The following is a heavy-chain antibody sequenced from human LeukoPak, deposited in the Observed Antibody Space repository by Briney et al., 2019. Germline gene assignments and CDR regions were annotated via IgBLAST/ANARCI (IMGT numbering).Heavy chain of an antibody. Sequence: ASVKVSCKASGYTFTSYYIHWVRQAPGQGLEWMGIINPSDGSTSYAQKFQGRLTMTRDMSTSTVYMELSSLRSEDTAVYYCARPCRHLTADAFDIWGQGTMVTVSS. V-gene: IGHV1-46*01. J-gene: IGHJ3*02. CDR1: GYTFTSYY. D-gene: IGHD5-18*01. CDR3: ARPCRHLTADAFDI. CDR2: INPSDGST.